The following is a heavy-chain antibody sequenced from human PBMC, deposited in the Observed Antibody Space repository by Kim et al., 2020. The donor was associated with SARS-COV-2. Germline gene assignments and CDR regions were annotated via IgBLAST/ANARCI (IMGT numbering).Heavy chain of an antibody. V-gene: IGHV3-53*04. CDR3: ARLVVDSSSWGGFDP. J-gene: IGHJ5*02. D-gene: IGHD6-13*01. Sequence: AGSVKGRFTISRHNSKNTLYLQMNSLRAEDTAVYYCARLVVDSSSWGGFDPWGQGTLVTVSS.